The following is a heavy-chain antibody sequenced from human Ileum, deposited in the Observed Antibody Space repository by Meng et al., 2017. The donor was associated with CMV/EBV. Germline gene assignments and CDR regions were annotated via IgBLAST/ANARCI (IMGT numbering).Heavy chain of an antibody. J-gene: IGHJ4*02. D-gene: IGHD2-2*03. CDR3: ARGPPLGF. CDR1: GGSMTSGGYY. Sequence: QVQLQESGPGLVKASPILSLTCTGSGGSMTSGGYYWSWVRQHPGKGLEWIGCIDSSGRTYSSPSLESRLTISGDTSKNQFSLKLTSVTAADTAVYYCARGPPLGFWGQGTLVTDSS. V-gene: IGHV4-31*03. CDR2: IDSSGRT.